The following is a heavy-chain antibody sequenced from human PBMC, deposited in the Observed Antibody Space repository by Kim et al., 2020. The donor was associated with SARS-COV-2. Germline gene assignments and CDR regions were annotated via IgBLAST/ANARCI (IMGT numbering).Heavy chain of an antibody. J-gene: IGHJ4*02. CDR1: GFTFSSYA. D-gene: IGHD3-9*01. CDR2: ISGTGGSK. Sequence: GGSLRLSCAASGFTFSSYAMSWVRQAPGKGLEWVSAISGTGGSKYYADSVKGRFTISRDNSKNTLYLQMNSLRAEDTAVYYCGYDILTGYYWIFDYWGQGTLVTVSS. V-gene: IGHV3-23*01. CDR3: GYDILTGYYWIFDY.